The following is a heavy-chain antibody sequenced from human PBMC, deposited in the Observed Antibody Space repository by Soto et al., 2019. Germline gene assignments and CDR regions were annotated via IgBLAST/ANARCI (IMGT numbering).Heavy chain of an antibody. J-gene: IGHJ5*02. D-gene: IGHD3-3*01. CDR3: ARGQRFSDSFDP. CDR1: GGAISGYY. V-gene: IGHV4-4*07. Sequence: QVHLQESGPGLVKPSETLSLTCTVSGGAISGYYWTWIRQTAGKGLEWIGRIYSSGGTKYNPSLKNRGDMLLDMSKNQFSLRLSSVTAADTAVYYCARGQRFSDSFDPWGQGTLVTVSS. CDR2: IYSSGGT.